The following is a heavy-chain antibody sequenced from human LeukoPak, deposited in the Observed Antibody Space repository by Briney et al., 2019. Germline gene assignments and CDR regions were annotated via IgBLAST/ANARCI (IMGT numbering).Heavy chain of an antibody. CDR3: ARRGAAAAGTGYFDY. Sequence: GGSLRLSCAASGFSFSDYSMTWIRQAPGKGLEWVANIKQDGSEKYYVDSVKGRFTISRDNAKNSLYLQMNSLRAEDTAVYYCARRGAAAAGTGYFDYWGQGTLVTVSS. D-gene: IGHD6-13*01. J-gene: IGHJ4*02. CDR1: GFSFSDYS. V-gene: IGHV3-7*01. CDR2: IKQDGSEK.